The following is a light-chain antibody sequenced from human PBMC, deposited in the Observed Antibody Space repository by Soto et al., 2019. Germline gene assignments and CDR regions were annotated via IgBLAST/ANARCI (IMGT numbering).Light chain of an antibody. CDR1: QTISIF. CDR2: GAS. Sequence: DIQMTQSPSSLSASVVDRVTITCRASQTISIFLNWYQQKPGKAPTLLIYGASTVQGGVPSRFSGSGSGTDFTLTISRLQPEDFATYYCQRSYGSPPWTFGQGTKGDIK. CDR3: QRSYGSPPWT. V-gene: IGKV1-39*01. J-gene: IGKJ1*01.